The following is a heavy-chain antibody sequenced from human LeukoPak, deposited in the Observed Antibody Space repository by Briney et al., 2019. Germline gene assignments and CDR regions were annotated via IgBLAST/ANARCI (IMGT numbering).Heavy chain of an antibody. CDR2: ISYDGSNK. Sequence: GRSLRLSCAASGFTFSSYAMHWVRQAPGKGLEWVAVISYDGSNKYYADSVKGRFTISRDNSKNTLYLQMNSLRAEDTAVYYCAGDGPDRGYYYYGMDVWGQGTTVTVSS. D-gene: IGHD5-12*01. J-gene: IGHJ6*02. V-gene: IGHV3-30-3*01. CDR3: AGDGPDRGYYYYGMDV. CDR1: GFTFSSYA.